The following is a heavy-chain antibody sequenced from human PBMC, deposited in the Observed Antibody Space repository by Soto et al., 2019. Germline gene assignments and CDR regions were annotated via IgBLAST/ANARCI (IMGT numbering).Heavy chain of an antibody. Sequence: SVKVSCRASGGTFSSYAISWVRQAPGQGLEWMGGIIPIFGTANYAQKFQGRVTITADESTSTAYMELSSLRSEDTAVYYCARGNYYDSSGYNDAFDIWRQGTMVTVSS. D-gene: IGHD3-22*01. CDR1: GGTFSSYA. CDR3: ARGNYYDSSGYNDAFDI. V-gene: IGHV1-69*13. J-gene: IGHJ3*02. CDR2: IIPIFGTA.